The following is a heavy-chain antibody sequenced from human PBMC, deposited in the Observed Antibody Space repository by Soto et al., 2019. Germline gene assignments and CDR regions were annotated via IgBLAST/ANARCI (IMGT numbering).Heavy chain of an antibody. Sequence: QVQLQQWGAGLLKPSETLSLTCAVYGGSFSGYYWSWIRQPPGKGLEWIGEIKYSGSTNYNPSLKSRVTISVDTSKNRFSLKLSSVTAADTAVYYCARKVGQWLGGYNWLDPWGQGTLVTVSS. J-gene: IGHJ5*02. CDR1: GGSFSGYY. CDR2: IKYSGST. CDR3: ARKVGQWLGGYNWLDP. D-gene: IGHD6-19*01. V-gene: IGHV4-34*01.